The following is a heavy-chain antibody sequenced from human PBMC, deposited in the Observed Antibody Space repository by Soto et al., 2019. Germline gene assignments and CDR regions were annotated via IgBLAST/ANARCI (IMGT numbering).Heavy chain of an antibody. D-gene: IGHD4-17*01. J-gene: IGHJ3*02. Sequence: EVQLLESGGGLVQPGGSLRLSCAASGFTFSSYAMSWVRQAPGKGLEWVSVISGSGGSTYYADSVKGRFTISRDNSKNTVYLQMNSLSAGDTDVYYGAKGPLERGYTVTPKAVARQGPIDIWGQGTMVTVSS. CDR1: GFTFSSYA. V-gene: IGHV3-23*01. CDR3: AKGPLERGYTVTPKAVARQGPIDI. CDR2: ISGSGGST.